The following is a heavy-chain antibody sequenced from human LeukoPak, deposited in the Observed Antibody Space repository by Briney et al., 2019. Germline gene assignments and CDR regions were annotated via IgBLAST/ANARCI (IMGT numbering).Heavy chain of an antibody. D-gene: IGHD2-2*01. Sequence: SETLSLTCTVSGGSISSYYWSWIRQPPGKGLEWIGYIYYSGSTNYSPSLKSRVTISVDTSKNQFSLKLSSVTAADTAVYYCARGIVVVPAAFPNWFDPWGQGTLVTVSS. CDR1: GGSISSYY. CDR3: ARGIVVVPAAFPNWFDP. V-gene: IGHV4-59*01. CDR2: IYYSGST. J-gene: IGHJ5*02.